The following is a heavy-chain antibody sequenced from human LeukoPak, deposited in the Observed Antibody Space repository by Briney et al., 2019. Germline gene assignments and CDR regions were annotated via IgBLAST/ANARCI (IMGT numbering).Heavy chain of an antibody. V-gene: IGHV3-23*01. CDR3: ATEKGDSPDY. CDR1: GFTFSNYA. J-gene: IGHJ4*02. D-gene: IGHD2-21*01. CDR2: ISGNGGNT. Sequence: GGSLRLSCAASGFTFSNYAMAWVRQAPGKGLEWVSGISGNGGNTYYVDSVKGRFTISRDNSRNTLYVQMNNLRAEDTAVYYCATEKGDSPDYWGQGILVTVSS.